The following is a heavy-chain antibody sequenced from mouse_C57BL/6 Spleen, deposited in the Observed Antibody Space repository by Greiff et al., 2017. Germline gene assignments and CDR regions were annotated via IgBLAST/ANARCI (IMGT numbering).Heavy chain of an antibody. V-gene: IGHV1-69*01. D-gene: IGHD2-4*01. CDR2: LDPSDSYT. CDR3: ARPYDYDVYFDV. Sequence: QVQLQQPGAELVMPGASVKLSCKASGYTFTSYWMHWVKQRPGQGLEWIGELDPSDSYTNYNQKFKGKSTLTVDKSSSTAYMQLSSLTSEDSAVYYCARPYDYDVYFDVWGTGTTVTVSS. J-gene: IGHJ1*03. CDR1: GYTFTSYW.